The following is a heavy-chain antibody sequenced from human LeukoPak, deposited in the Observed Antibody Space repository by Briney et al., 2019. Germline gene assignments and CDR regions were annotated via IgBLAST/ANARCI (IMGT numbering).Heavy chain of an antibody. Sequence: PGRSLRLSCAASGFTFSSYGMHWVRQAPGKGLEWVAVISYDGSNKYYADSVKGRFTISRDNSKNTLYLQMNSLRAEDTAVYYCAKDSSSSGWYYHDYWGQGTLVTVSS. V-gene: IGHV3-30*18. CDR1: GFTFSSYG. D-gene: IGHD6-19*01. CDR2: ISYDGSNK. CDR3: AKDSSSSGWYYHDY. J-gene: IGHJ4*02.